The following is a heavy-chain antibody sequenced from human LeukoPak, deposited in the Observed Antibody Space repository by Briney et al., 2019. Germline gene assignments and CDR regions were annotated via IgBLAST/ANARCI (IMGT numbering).Heavy chain of an antibody. D-gene: IGHD6-13*01. J-gene: IGHJ4*02. CDR2: INHSGST. CDR1: GGSFSGYY. CDR3: ARTRYSSSWFTFDY. V-gene: IGHV4-34*01. Sequence: SETLSLTCAVYGGSFSGYYWSWIRQPPGKGLEWIGEINHSGSTNYNPSLKSRVTISVDTSKNQFSLKLSSVTAADTAVYYCARTRYSSSWFTFDYWGQGTLVTVSS.